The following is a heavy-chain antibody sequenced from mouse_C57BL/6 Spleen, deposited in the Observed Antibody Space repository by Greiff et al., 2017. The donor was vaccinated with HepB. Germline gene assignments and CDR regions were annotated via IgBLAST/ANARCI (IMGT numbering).Heavy chain of an antibody. CDR1: GFTFTDYY. CDR3: ARSLYYDGSSYDWYFDV. CDR2: IRNKANGYTT. D-gene: IGHD1-1*01. J-gene: IGHJ1*03. V-gene: IGHV7-3*01. Sequence: EVQVVESGGGLVQPGGSLSLSCAASGFTFTDYYMSWVRQPPGKALEWLGFIRNKANGYTTEYSASVKGRFTISRDNSQSILYLQMNALRAEDSATYYCARSLYYDGSSYDWYFDVWGTGTTVTVSS.